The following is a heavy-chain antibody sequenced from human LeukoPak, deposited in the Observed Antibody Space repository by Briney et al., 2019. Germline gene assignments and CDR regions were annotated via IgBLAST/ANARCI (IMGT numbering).Heavy chain of an antibody. J-gene: IGHJ2*01. CDR2: IDYSGST. CDR3: ARVGQGCFDL. Sequence: SETLSLTCSVSGGSISTYYWSWIRQPPGMGLEWLGYIDYSGSTNYNPSLKSRVTISVDTSKNQFSLRLSSVTAADTAAYYCARVGQGCFDLWGRGTLVTVSS. V-gene: IGHV4-59*01. CDR1: GGSISTYY.